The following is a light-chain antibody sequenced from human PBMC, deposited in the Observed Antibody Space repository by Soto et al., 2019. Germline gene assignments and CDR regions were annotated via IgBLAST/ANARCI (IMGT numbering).Light chain of an antibody. Sequence: QSALNQPPSASGSPGQSVTISCTGTSSDVGGYDYVSWYQQHPGKAPKLMIYEVTIRPSGVSDRFSGSKSGNTASLTVSGLQAEDEADYYCSSYTGGNPSYVFGTGTQLTVL. J-gene: IGLJ1*01. V-gene: IGLV2-8*01. CDR3: SSYTGGNPSYV. CDR2: EVT. CDR1: SSDVGGYDY.